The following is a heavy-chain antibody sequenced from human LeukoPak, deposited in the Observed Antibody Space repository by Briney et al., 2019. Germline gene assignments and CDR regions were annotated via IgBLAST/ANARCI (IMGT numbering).Heavy chain of an antibody. Sequence: SETLSLTCAVYGGSFSGYYWSWIRQPPGKGLEWIGEINHSGSTNYNPSLKGRVTISVDTSKNQFSLKLSSVTAADTAVYYCTRAAFYYDSSGFYYYYMDVWGKGTTVTVSS. CDR2: INHSGST. J-gene: IGHJ6*03. CDR3: TRAAFYYDSSGFYYYYMDV. D-gene: IGHD3-22*01. V-gene: IGHV4-34*01. CDR1: GGSFSGYY.